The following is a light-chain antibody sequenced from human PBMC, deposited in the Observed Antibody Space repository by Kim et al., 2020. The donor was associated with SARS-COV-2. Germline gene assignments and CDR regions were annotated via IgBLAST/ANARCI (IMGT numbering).Light chain of an antibody. V-gene: IGKV1-17*03. CDR1: QGISDN. Sequence: DIQMIQSPSVMSASVGDTVTITCRASQGISDNLAWLQQEPGKVPQRLIYAASTLHSGAPSRFSGSGSGTEFTLTISSLQPEDFATYYCLQHKSYPYTFGQGTKLEIK. CDR2: AAS. CDR3: LQHKSYPYT. J-gene: IGKJ2*01.